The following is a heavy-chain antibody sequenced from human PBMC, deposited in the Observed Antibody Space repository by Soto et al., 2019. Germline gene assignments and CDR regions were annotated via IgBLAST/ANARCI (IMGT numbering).Heavy chain of an antibody. CDR2: FYYTGSI. CDR1: GGCVCSCDYY. J-gene: IGHJ4*02. Sequence: PSXSLSLACTFCGGCVCSCDYYGCWNQKTRGKGLEWIGYFYYTGSINYNPSLKSRVTIFIGASKNQFSLTLYSVTATDTAVYFCARSMFYADGTNYSPFEYWGQGTLVTVSS. V-gene: IGHV4-61*08. CDR3: ARSMFYADGTNYSPFEY. D-gene: IGHD2-8*01.